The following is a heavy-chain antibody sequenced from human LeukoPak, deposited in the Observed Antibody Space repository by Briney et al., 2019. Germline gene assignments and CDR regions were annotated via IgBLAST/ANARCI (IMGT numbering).Heavy chain of an antibody. CDR1: GFTFSSYG. CDR3: ARSIIQVDGDQDPPDAFDI. Sequence: GGSLRLSCAASGFTFSSYGMSWVRQAPGKGLEWVSLISDSGGSTYYADSVKGRFTISRDNAKNSLYLQMNSLRAEDTAVYYCARSIIQVDGDQDPPDAFDIWGQGTMVTVSS. J-gene: IGHJ3*02. CDR2: ISDSGGST. D-gene: IGHD2-21*02. V-gene: IGHV3-23*01.